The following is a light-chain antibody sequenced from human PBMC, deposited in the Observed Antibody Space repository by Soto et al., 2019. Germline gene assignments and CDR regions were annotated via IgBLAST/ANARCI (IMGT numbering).Light chain of an antibody. Sequence: QSALTQPASVSGSPGQSITISCTGTSGDLGSYNLVSWYQQHPGKAPKLIIYEVSERPSGVSLRFSGSKSGITASLTISGLQAEDEADYYCCSYAGGVMFGGGTKLTVL. CDR2: EVS. V-gene: IGLV2-23*02. J-gene: IGLJ3*02. CDR1: SGDLGSYNL. CDR3: CSYAGGVM.